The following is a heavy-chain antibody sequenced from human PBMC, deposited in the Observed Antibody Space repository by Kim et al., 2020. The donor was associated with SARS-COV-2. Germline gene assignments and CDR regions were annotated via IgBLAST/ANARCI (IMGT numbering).Heavy chain of an antibody. V-gene: IGHV1-46*01. CDR3: ARDGSGEYDYVWGSYRYSSYMDV. J-gene: IGHJ6*02. Sequence: ASVKVSCKASGYTFTSYYMHWVRQAPGQGLEWMGIINPSGGSTSYAQKFQGRVTMTRDTSTSTVYMELSSLRSEDTAVYYCARDGSGEYDYVWGSYRYSSYMDVWGQGTTVTVSS. CDR2: INPSGGST. D-gene: IGHD3-16*02. CDR1: GYTFTSYY.